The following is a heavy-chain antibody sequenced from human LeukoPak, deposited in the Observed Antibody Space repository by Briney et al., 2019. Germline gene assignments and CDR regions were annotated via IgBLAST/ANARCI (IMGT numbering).Heavy chain of an antibody. D-gene: IGHD3-3*01. CDR1: GFTFSSYS. CDR3: AREVYVGVGYYYYMDV. J-gene: IGHJ6*03. V-gene: IGHV3-21*01. CDR2: ISSSSSYI. Sequence: GGSLRLSCAASGFTFSSYSMNWVRQAPGKGLGWVSSISSSSSYIYYADSVKGRFTISRDNAKNSLYLQMNSLRAEDTAVYYCAREVYVGVGYYYYMDVWGKGTTVTVSS.